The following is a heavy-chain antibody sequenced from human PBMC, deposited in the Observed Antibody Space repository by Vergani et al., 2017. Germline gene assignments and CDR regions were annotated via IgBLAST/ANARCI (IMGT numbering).Heavy chain of an antibody. J-gene: IGHJ3*02. CDR3: AREPLSSSWDPAAFDI. D-gene: IGHD6-13*01. CDR2: IYYSGST. CDR1: GGSFSGYY. V-gene: IGHV4-34*01. Sequence: QVQLQQWGAGLLKPSETLSLTCAVYGGSFSGYYWSWIRQHPGKGLEWIGYIYYSGSTYYNPSLKSRVTISVDTSKNQFSLKLSSVTAADTAVYYCAREPLSSSWDPAAFDIWGQGTMVTVSS.